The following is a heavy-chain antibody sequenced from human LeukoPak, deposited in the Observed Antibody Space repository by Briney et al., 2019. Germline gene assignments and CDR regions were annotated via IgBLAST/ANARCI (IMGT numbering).Heavy chain of an antibody. D-gene: IGHD2-2*01. V-gene: IGHV3-23*01. CDR3: AKVRGVYCSSPACYYYDA. CDR2: VSPSGGRT. J-gene: IGHJ4*02. CDR1: GFTFSSYA. Sequence: PGGSLRLSCGASGFTFSSYAMSWVRQTLGRGLEWVAGVSPSGGRTIYADSAEGRFTISRDNSNDTVYLQLSSLRAEDSALYYCAKVRGVYCSSPACYYYDAWGQGTPVTVSS.